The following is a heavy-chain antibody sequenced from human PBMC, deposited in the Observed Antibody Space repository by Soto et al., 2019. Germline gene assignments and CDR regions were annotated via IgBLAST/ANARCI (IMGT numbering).Heavy chain of an antibody. J-gene: IGHJ6*03. V-gene: IGHV1-69*13. Sequence: ASVKVSCKASGGTFSSYAISWVRQAPGQGLEWMGGIIPIFGTANYAQKFQGRVTITADESTSTAYMELSSLRSEDTAVYYCARGPQNYYSTDVWGKGTTVTVSS. CDR1: GGTFSSYA. CDR3: ARGPQNYYSTDV. CDR2: IIPIFGTA.